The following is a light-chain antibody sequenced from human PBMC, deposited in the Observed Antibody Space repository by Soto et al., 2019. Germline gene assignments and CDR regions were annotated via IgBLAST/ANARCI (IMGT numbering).Light chain of an antibody. CDR1: RSNIGRNY. CDR2: RNN. Sequence: QSVLTQSPSASGTPGQRVTISCSGSRSNIGRNYVYWYQQVPGTAPRLLIQRNNERPSGVPDRFSGSKSGTSASLPIRGLRSDYEATYYCASWEDTMDAQLFGVGTKVTV. CDR3: ASWEDTMDAQL. V-gene: IGLV1-47*01. J-gene: IGLJ2*01.